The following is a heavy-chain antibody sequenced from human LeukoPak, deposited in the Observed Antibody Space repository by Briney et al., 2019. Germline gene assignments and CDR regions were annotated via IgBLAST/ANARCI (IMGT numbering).Heavy chain of an antibody. CDR2: ISSSSSYI. Sequence: PGGSLRLSCAASGVTLTGYSMNWVRQAPGKGLEWVSSISSSSSYIYYADSVKGRFTISRDNAKNSLYLQMNSLRAEDTAVYYCAREGSSGYYYFDYWGQGTLVTVSS. CDR3: AREGSSGYYYFDY. CDR1: GVTLTGYS. J-gene: IGHJ4*02. V-gene: IGHV3-21*01. D-gene: IGHD3-22*01.